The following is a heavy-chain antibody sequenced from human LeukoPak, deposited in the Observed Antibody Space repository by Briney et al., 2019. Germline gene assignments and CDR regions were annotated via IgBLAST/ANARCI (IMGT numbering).Heavy chain of an antibody. Sequence: PGGSLRLSCAASGFTFSSYGMHWVRQAPGKGLEWVAVILHDGSNKYYVDSVKGRFTISRDNSKNTLYLQMNSLRAEDTAVYYCARLGRDGYLLGFDYWGQGTLVTVSS. D-gene: IGHD5-24*01. CDR2: ILHDGSNK. V-gene: IGHV3-30*03. J-gene: IGHJ4*02. CDR1: GFTFSSYG. CDR3: ARLGRDGYLLGFDY.